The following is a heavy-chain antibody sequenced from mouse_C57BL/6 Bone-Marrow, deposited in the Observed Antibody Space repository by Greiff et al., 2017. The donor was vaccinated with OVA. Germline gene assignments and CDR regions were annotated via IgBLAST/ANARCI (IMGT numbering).Heavy chain of an antibody. CDR1: GYSITSDY. Sequence: EVKLQESGPGLAKPSQTLSLTCSVTGYSITSDYWHWIRKFPGNKLEYMGYISYSGSTYYNPSLKSRISIARDTSKNQDYLQLKSVTTEDTATYDCARAWYYPGAMDYWGQGTSVTVSS. D-gene: IGHD1-1*01. CDR2: ISYSGST. CDR3: ARAWYYPGAMDY. V-gene: IGHV3-8*01. J-gene: IGHJ4*01.